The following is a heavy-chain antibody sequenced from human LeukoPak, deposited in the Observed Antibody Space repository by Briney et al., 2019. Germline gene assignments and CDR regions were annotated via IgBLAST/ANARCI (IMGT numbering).Heavy chain of an antibody. CDR1: GFTFSTFW. Sequence: GGSLRLSCAASGFTFSTFWMSWVRQAPGKGLEWVAHINQDGSEKYYVDSVKGRFTISRDNAKNSLYLQMNSLRAEDTAVYYCARDTGITIFGVVIRPHYYMDVWGKGTTVTVSS. CDR3: ARDTGITIFGVVIRPHYYMDV. V-gene: IGHV3-7*01. D-gene: IGHD3-3*01. J-gene: IGHJ6*03. CDR2: INQDGSEK.